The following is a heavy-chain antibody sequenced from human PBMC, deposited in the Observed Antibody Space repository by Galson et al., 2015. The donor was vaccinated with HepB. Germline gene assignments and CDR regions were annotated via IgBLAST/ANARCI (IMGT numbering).Heavy chain of an antibody. V-gene: IGHV3-48*01. CDR2: ISSSSSTI. CDR1: EFTSSSYS. D-gene: IGHD3-10*01. CDR3: AKGWGVNDY. J-gene: IGHJ4*02. Sequence: SLRLSCAAPEFTSSSYSMNWVRQAPGKGLEWVSYISSSSSTIYYADSVKGRFTISRDNSKNTLYLQMNSVRAEDTAVYYCAKGWGVNDYWGQGTLVIVSS.